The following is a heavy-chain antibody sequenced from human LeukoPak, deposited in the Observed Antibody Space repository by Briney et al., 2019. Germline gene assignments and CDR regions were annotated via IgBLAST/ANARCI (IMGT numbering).Heavy chain of an antibody. CDR3: AATTLGLSRPTFDY. CDR2: ISSSSSYI. D-gene: IGHD1-26*01. CDR1: GFTFSSYS. V-gene: IGHV3-21*01. J-gene: IGHJ4*02. Sequence: GGSLRLSCAASGFTFSSYSMNWVRHAPGKGLEWVSSISSSSSYIYYADSVKGRFTISRDNAKNSLYLQMNSLRAEDTAVYYCAATTLGLSRPTFDYWGQGTLVTVSS.